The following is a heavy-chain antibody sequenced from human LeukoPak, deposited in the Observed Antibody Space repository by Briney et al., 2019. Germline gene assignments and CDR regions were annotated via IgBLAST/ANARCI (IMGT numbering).Heavy chain of an antibody. Sequence: GGSLRLSCAASGFTFSSYAMSWVRQAPGKGLEWVSYISSSSSYTNYADSVKGRFTISRDNAKNSLYLQMNSLRAEDTAVYYCARDWMVRGVEGFVDPWGQGTLVTVSS. V-gene: IGHV3-21*05. CDR1: GFTFSSYA. CDR2: ISSSSSYT. CDR3: ARDWMVRGVEGFVDP. J-gene: IGHJ5*02. D-gene: IGHD3-10*01.